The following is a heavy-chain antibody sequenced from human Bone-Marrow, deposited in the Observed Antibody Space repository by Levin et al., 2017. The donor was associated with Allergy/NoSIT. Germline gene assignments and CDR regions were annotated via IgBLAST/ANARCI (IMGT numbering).Heavy chain of an antibody. CDR2: IYHDGST. CDR1: NGSIRSSY. J-gene: IGHJ3*01. Sequence: SQTLSLTCIVSNGSIRSSYWNWIRQPPGKGLEWIGIIYHDGSTKYNPSLKSRVTISADTSKNELSLKLTSVTAADTAVYFCASKNWGSGSFDVWGQGTMVTVSS. CDR3: ASKNWGSGSFDV. D-gene: IGHD3-16*01. V-gene: IGHV4-59*01.